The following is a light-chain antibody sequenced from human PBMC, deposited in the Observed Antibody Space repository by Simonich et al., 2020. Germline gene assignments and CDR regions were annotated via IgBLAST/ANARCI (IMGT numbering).Light chain of an antibody. CDR2: GAS. CDR3: QQYYSYPST. J-gene: IGKJ3*01. Sequence: AIRMTQSPSSLSASTGDRVTITCRASQGIISYLAWYQQKPGKAPKLLIYGASTLQSGVPSRFSGSGSGTDFTLTISCLQSEDFATYYCQQYYSYPSTFGPGTKVDIK. CDR1: QGIISY. V-gene: IGKV1-8*01.